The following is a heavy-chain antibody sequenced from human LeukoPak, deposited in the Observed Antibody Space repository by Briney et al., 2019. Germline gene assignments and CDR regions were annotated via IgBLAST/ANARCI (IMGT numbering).Heavy chain of an antibody. D-gene: IGHD2-2*01. CDR3: AKDLDCSSTSCYPDY. J-gene: IGHJ4*02. CDR2: IYSDGNT. CDR1: GFTVSNNR. V-gene: IGHV3-53*01. Sequence: RTGGSLRLACAASGFTVSNNRLSWVRQAPGMGLEWVSTIYSDGNTYYPDSAKGRFTISRDNSKNTLYLQMNSLRAEDTAVYYCAKDLDCSSTSCYPDYWGQGTLVTVSS.